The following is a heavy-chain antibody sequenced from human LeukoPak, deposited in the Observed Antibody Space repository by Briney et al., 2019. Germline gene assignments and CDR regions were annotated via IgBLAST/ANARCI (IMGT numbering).Heavy chain of an antibody. CDR3: ATTRYSSGWHERYFDY. J-gene: IGHJ4*02. CDR1: GGSISSYY. V-gene: IGHV4-59*08. Sequence: SETLSLTCTVSGGSISSYYWSWIRQPPGKGLEWIGYIYYSGSTNYNPSLKSRVTISVDTSKNQFSLKLSSVTAADTAVYYCATTRYSSGWHERYFDYWGQGTLVTVSS. D-gene: IGHD6-19*01. CDR2: IYYSGST.